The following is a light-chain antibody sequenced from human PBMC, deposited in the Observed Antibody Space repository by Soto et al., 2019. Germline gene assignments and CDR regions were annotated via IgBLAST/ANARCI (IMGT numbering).Light chain of an antibody. V-gene: IGKV2-28*01. J-gene: IGKJ2*01. CDR2: LGS. CDR3: IQTLQAPYS. CDR1: QSLRHHNGYYY. Sequence: DIVMTQSPLSLPVTPGEPASISCRSSQSLRHHNGYYYLDWYLQKPGQSPQGLIYLGSNRASGVPDWVNGSGSGRVFTLEIRRVEAEDVGVYYCIQTLQAPYSFGQGTKLEIK.